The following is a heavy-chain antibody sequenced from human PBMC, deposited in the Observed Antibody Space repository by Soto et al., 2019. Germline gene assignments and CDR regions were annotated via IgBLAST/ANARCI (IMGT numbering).Heavy chain of an antibody. V-gene: IGHV3-48*02. Sequence: GGSLRLSCAASGFAFSSYAMNWVRQAPGKGLEWVSYITSSSSTVSYADSVKGRFTISRDNAKNSLYLQMSSLRDDDTAVYYCARGYGYSSSWSPSFDYWGQGSLVTVSS. CDR1: GFAFSSYA. D-gene: IGHD6-13*01. CDR3: ARGYGYSSSWSPSFDY. J-gene: IGHJ4*02. CDR2: ITSSSSTV.